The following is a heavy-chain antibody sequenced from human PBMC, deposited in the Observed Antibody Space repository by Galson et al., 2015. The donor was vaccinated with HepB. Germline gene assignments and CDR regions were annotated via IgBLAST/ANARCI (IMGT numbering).Heavy chain of an antibody. CDR2: IYYSGST. J-gene: IGHJ6*02. CDR1: GGSISSYY. Sequence: ETLSLTCAVSGGSISSYYWSWIRQPPGKGLEWIGYIYYSGSTNYNPSLKSRVTISVDTSKNQFSLKLSSVTAADTAVYYCARGWVAHDSYGMDVWGQGTTVTVSS. CDR3: ARGWVAHDSYGMDV. D-gene: IGHD1-1*01. V-gene: IGHV4-59*01.